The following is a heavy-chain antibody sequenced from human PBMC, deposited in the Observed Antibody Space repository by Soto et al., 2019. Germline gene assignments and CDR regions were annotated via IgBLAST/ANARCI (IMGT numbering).Heavy chain of an antibody. CDR1: VFTFGSYG. CDR2: ISGSGDGT. Sequence: PGRSLRLSSAASVFTFGSYGMHWVRQAPGKGLEWVSDISGSGDGTDYADPVKGRFTISRDNSKNTLYLQMNSLRAEDTAVYYCAGPGYSSQDYWGQGALVTVSS. D-gene: IGHD5-18*01. V-gene: IGHV3-23*01. CDR3: AGPGYSSQDY. J-gene: IGHJ4*02.